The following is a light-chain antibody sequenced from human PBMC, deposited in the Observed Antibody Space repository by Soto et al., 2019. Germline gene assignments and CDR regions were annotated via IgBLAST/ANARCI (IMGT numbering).Light chain of an antibody. CDR2: EVN. Sequence: QSSLTQPPSASGSPGQSVTISCTGTSSDISDNKYVSWFQQHPGKAPKVLIYEVNKRASGVPDRFSGSKSGNTASLTVSGLRADDEADYYCKSYVGSXNYVFGTGTKVXV. CDR3: KSYVGSXNYV. CDR1: SSDISDNKY. J-gene: IGLJ1*01. V-gene: IGLV2-8*01.